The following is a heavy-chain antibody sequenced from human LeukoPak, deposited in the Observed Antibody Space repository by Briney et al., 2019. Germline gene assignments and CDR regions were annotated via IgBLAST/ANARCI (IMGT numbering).Heavy chain of an antibody. D-gene: IGHD3-10*01. J-gene: IGHJ3*02. CDR2: ISSSGSTI. CDR1: GFTFSSYS. CDR3: ARGSILLWFGEFPPQSDAFDI. V-gene: IGHV3-48*04. Sequence: GGSLRLSCAASGFTFSSYSMNWVRQAPGKGLEWVSYISSSGSTIYYADSVKGRFTISRDNAKNSLYLQMNSLRAEDTAVYYCARGSILLWFGEFPPQSDAFDIWGQGTMVTVSS.